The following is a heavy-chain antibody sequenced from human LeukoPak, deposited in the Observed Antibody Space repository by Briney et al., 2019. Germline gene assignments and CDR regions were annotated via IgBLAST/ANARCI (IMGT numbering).Heavy chain of an antibody. CDR2: MNPNSGGT. Sequence: GASVKVSCKASGNTFTGYYIHWVRQAPGQGLEWMGWMNPNSGGTNYAQKFQGRVSMTRDTSISTAYMELSRLRSDDTALYYCAREYSGYDMVSSGFDYWGQGTLVTVSS. V-gene: IGHV1-2*02. CDR1: GNTFTGYY. CDR3: AREYSGYDMVSSGFDY. D-gene: IGHD5-12*01. J-gene: IGHJ4*02.